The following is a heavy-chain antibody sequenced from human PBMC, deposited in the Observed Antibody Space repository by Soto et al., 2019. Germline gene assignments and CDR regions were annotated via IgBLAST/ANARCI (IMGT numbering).Heavy chain of an antibody. D-gene: IGHD2-15*01. Sequence: EVQLVESGGGLVQPGGSLRLSCAASGFTFSDHYMDWVRQAPGQGLEWVGRTRNKANSYNTEYAATVKGRFTISRDDSKHSLYLQMNSLKTEDTAVYYCARSIGYSSSGGCLHYDCDYWGQGNLVTVSS. CDR2: TRNKANSYNT. CDR3: ARSIGYSSSGGCLHYDCDY. V-gene: IGHV3-72*01. CDR1: GFTFSDHY. J-gene: IGHJ4*02.